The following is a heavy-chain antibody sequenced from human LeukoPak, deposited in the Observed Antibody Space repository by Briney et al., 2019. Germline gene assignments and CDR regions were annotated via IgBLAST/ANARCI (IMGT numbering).Heavy chain of an antibody. J-gene: IGHJ4*02. D-gene: IGHD1-26*01. CDR2: ISSSGDTI. CDR3: AKDRSIGTYYTFDS. V-gene: IGHV3-11*01. Sequence: GGSLRLSCAASGFTFSDYYMNWIRQAPGKGLEWVSYISSSGDTIYYADSVKGRFTISRDNAKNSLYLQMNSLRAEDTAVYYCAKDRSIGTYYTFDSWGQGTLVTVSS. CDR1: GFTFSDYY.